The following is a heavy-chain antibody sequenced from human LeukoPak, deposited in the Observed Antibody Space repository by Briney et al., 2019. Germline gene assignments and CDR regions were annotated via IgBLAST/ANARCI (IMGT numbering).Heavy chain of an antibody. CDR2: IWYDGGNK. CDR3: AKMRGSSYYYYYMDV. J-gene: IGHJ6*03. V-gene: IGHV3-33*06. Sequence: PGGSLRLSCAASGFTFSSYGMHWVRQAPGKGLEWVAVIWYDGGNKYYADSVKGRFTISRDNSKNTLYLQMNSLRAEDTAVYYCAKMRGSSYYYYYMDVWGKGTTVTVSS. D-gene: IGHD3-10*01. CDR1: GFTFSSYG.